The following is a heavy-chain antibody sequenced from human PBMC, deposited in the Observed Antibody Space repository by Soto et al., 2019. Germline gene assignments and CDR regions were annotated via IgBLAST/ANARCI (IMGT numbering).Heavy chain of an antibody. CDR2: IYYTGNT. Sequence: QVQLQESGPGLVKPSETLSLTCTVSGGSISNHYWSWIRQPPGKGLEWIGYIYYTGNTDYNPSLKSRVTRSVDTSKNQFSLKLNSVTAADTAVYFCARGGWSLDYWGQGTLVTVSS. CDR3: ARGGWSLDY. J-gene: IGHJ4*02. CDR1: GGSISNHY. D-gene: IGHD6-19*01. V-gene: IGHV4-59*11.